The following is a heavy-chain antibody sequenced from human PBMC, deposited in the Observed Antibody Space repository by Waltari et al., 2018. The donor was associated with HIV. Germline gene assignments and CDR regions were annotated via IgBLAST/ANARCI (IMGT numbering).Heavy chain of an antibody. V-gene: IGHV3-7*01. Sequence: EVQLVESGGGLVQPGGSLRLSCAASGFTFSSYWMIWVRQAPGKGLEWVANIKQDGSEKHYVDSVKGRFTISRDNAKSSLYLQMNSLRAEDTAVYYCARDQRYYYDSSGYFAFDYWGQGTLVTVSS. D-gene: IGHD3-22*01. CDR2: IKQDGSEK. CDR1: GFTFSSYW. CDR3: ARDQRYYYDSSGYFAFDY. J-gene: IGHJ4*02.